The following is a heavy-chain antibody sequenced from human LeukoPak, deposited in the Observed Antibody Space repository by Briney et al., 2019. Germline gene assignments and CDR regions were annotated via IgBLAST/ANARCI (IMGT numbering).Heavy chain of an antibody. V-gene: IGHV1-69*13. D-gene: IGHD2-15*01. CDR1: GGTFSSYA. CDR3: ARVPYCSGGSCYGVDV. CDR2: IIPIFGTA. Sequence: SVKVSCKASGGTFSSYAISWVRQAPGQGLEWMGGIIPIFGTANYAQKFQGGVTITADESTSTAYMELSSLRSEDTAVYYCARVPYCSGGSCYGVDVWGQGATVTVSS. J-gene: IGHJ6*02.